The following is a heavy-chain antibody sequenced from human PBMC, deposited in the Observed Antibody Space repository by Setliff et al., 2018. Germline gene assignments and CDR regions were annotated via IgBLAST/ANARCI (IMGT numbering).Heavy chain of an antibody. Sequence: LSLTCTVSGDSISSGSYYWTWIRQPPGKGLEWIGSIYYSGSTYYNPSLKSRVTISVDTSKKQFSLRLNSVTAADTAVYYCARQGTAIRWFDPWGQGTLVTVSS. V-gene: IGHV4-39*07. CDR1: GDSISSGSYY. CDR3: ARQGTAIRWFDP. D-gene: IGHD3-10*01. CDR2: IYYSGST. J-gene: IGHJ5*02.